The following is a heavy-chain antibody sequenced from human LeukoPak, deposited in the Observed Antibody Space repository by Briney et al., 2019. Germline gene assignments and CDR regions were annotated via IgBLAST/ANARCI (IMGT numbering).Heavy chain of an antibody. J-gene: IGHJ4*02. CDR2: IYSGGST. V-gene: IGHV3-53*04. D-gene: IGHD6-19*01. Sequence: GGSLRLSCAASGFTVSSNHMSWVRQAPGKGLEWVSVIYSGGSTYYADSVKGRFTISRHNSKNTLYLQMNSLRAEDTAVYYCAREAVAGTGSRGQGTLVTVSS. CDR1: GFTVSSNH. CDR3: AREAVAGTGS.